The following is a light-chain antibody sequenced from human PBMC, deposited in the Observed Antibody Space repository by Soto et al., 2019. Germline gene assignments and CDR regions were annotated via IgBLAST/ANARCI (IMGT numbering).Light chain of an antibody. Sequence: DIQITQSPSTLSASVGDRGTITCRASQSISSWLAWYQQKPGKAPKLLIYDASSLESGVPSRFSGSGSGTEFTLTISSMQPDDFANYYCQQYNSYSLTFGGGTKVDIK. V-gene: IGKV1-5*01. CDR3: QQYNSYSLT. CDR1: QSISSW. CDR2: DAS. J-gene: IGKJ4*01.